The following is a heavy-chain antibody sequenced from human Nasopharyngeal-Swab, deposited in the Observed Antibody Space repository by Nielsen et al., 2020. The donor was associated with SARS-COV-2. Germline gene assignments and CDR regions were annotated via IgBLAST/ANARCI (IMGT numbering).Heavy chain of an antibody. V-gene: IGHV3-53*01. Sequence: GESLKISCAASGLTVSSNYMSWVRQAPGKGLEWVSVIYSGGSTYYADSVKGRFTISRDNSRNTLYLQMNSLRAEDTAVYYCARVGAGHGYWGQGTLVTVSS. CDR3: ARVGAGHGY. J-gene: IGHJ4*02. CDR1: GLTVSSNY. CDR2: IYSGGST. D-gene: IGHD4/OR15-4a*01.